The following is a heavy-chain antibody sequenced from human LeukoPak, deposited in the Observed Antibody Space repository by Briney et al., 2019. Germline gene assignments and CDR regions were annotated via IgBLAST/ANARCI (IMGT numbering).Heavy chain of an antibody. J-gene: IGHJ4*02. Sequence: ASVKVSCKASGYTFTGYYMHWVRQAPGQGLEWMGWINPNSGGTNYAQKFQGRVTMTRDTSISTAYMELSRPRSDDMAVYYCARGLHCSSTSCYTYGYWGQGTLVTVSS. CDR2: INPNSGGT. CDR3: ARGLHCSSTSCYTYGY. V-gene: IGHV1-2*02. D-gene: IGHD2-2*02. CDR1: GYTFTGYY.